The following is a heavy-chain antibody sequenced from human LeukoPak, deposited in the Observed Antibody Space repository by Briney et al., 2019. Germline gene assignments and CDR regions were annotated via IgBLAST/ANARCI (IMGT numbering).Heavy chain of an antibody. CDR1: GFTFSSYG. CDR2: IRYDGSNK. J-gene: IGHJ4*02. Sequence: GGSLRLSCAASGFTFSSYGMHWVRQAPGKGLEWVAFIRYDGSNKYYADSVKGRFTISRDNSKNTLYLQMNSLRAEDTAVYYCAKDPVGYSYGIDYWGQGTLVTVSS. D-gene: IGHD5-18*01. CDR3: AKDPVGYSYGIDY. V-gene: IGHV3-30*02.